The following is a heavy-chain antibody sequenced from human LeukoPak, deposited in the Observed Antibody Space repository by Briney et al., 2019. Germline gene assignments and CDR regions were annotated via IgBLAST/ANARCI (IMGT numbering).Heavy chain of an antibody. CDR3: AKGTPYYYGSGNQHQIDY. D-gene: IGHD3-10*01. CDR1: GFTFSSYA. J-gene: IGHJ4*02. Sequence: GGSLRLSCAASGFTFSSYAMHWVRQAPGKGLEWVAVISYDGSNKYYADSVKGRFTISRDNSKNTLYLQMNSLRAEDTAVYYCAKGTPYYYGSGNQHQIDYWGQGTLVTVSS. CDR2: ISYDGSNK. V-gene: IGHV3-30-3*01.